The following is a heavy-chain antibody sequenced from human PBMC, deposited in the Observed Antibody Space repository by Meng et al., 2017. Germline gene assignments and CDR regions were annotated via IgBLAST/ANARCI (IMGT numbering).Heavy chain of an antibody. Sequence: QVQVQESRPGLVKPSQTLSLTCTVSGGSISSGGYYWSWIRQHPGKGLEWIGYIYYSGSTYYNPSLKSRVTISVDTSKNQFSLKLSSVTAADTAVYYCASKGGLSTYNWFDPWGQGTLVTVSS. CDR2: IYYSGST. CDR1: GGSISSGGYY. D-gene: IGHD5-12*01. V-gene: IGHV4-31*03. CDR3: ASKGGLSTYNWFDP. J-gene: IGHJ5*02.